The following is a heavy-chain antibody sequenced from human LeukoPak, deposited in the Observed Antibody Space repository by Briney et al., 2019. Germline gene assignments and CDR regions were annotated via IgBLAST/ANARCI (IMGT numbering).Heavy chain of an antibody. Sequence: GESLKISCKGSGYFFTSYWIGWVRQMPGKGLEWMGIIYPGDSDTRYSPSFQGQVTISADKSISTAYLQWSSLKASDTAMYYCAASYYYDSSGYKPFDPWGQGTLVTVSS. CDR3: AASYYYDSSGYKPFDP. CDR2: IYPGDSDT. V-gene: IGHV5-51*01. CDR1: GYFFTSYW. D-gene: IGHD3-22*01. J-gene: IGHJ5*02.